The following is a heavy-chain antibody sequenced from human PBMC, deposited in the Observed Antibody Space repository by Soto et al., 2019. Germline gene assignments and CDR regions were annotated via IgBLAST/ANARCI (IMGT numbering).Heavy chain of an antibody. CDR1: LYSVFDGYQ. J-gene: IGHJ5*02. Sequence: SETLSLTCAVSLYSVFDGYQWGWVRQPPGKGLEWIGSIYQSGNTYYNPSLKSRVTISVDTSKNQFSLNLRSVTAADTAVYYCARVDATDWFDPWGQGTPVT. CDR2: IYQSGNT. CDR3: ARVDATDWFDP. V-gene: IGHV4-38-2*01.